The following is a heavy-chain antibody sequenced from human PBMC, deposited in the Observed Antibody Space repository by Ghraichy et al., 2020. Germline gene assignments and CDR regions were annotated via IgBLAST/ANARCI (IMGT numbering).Heavy chain of an antibody. CDR2: ISAYNGNT. D-gene: IGHD6-19*01. CDR3: ARDKFSGSAHWLDP. J-gene: IGHJ5*02. V-gene: IGHV1-18*01. CDR1: GYTFTTYG. Sequence: ASVKVSCKDSGYTFTTYGISWVRQAPGQGLEWMGWISAYNGNTNYAQNLQGRVTMTTDTFTSTAYLELRSLRSDDTAVYYCARDKFSGSAHWLDPWGQGTLVTVSS.